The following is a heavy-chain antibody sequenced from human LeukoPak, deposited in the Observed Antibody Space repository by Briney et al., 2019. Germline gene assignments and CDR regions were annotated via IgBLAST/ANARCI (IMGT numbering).Heavy chain of an antibody. V-gene: IGHV3-48*01. J-gene: IGHJ5*02. D-gene: IGHD4-17*01. Sequence: PGGSLRLSCAASGFTFGSYSMNWVRQAPGKGLEWVSYISSSSSTIYYADSVKGRFTISRDNAKNSLYLQMDSLRAEDTAVYYCARVLRGNGYGDYAGGLLFDPWGQGTLVTVSS. CDR3: ARVLRGNGYGDYAGGLLFDP. CDR1: GFTFGSYS. CDR2: ISSSSSTI.